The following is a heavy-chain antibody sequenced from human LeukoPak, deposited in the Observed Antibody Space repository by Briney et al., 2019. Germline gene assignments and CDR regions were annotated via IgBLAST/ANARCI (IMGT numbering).Heavy chain of an antibody. D-gene: IGHD5-12*01. CDR2: ISGRTGST. CDR1: GFTFSTNA. CDR3: AKCGNSGCHLIDY. V-gene: IGHV3-23*01. Sequence: GGSLRLSCAASGFTFSTNAMSWVRQAPGKGLEWVSAISGRTGSTYYSDSVKGRFTISRDNSKSTLYLQMDSLRAEDTAVYYCAKCGNSGCHLIDYWGQGTLVIVSS. J-gene: IGHJ4*02.